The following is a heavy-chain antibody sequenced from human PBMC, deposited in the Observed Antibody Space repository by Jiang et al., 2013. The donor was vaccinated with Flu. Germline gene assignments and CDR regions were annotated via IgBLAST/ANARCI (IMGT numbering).Heavy chain of an antibody. V-gene: IGHV6-1*01. CDR2: TYYRSKWYN. D-gene: IGHD1-14*01. Sequence: VAWNWIRQSPSRGLEWLGRTYYRSKWYNDYAVSVQSRITINPDTSKNQFSLQLNSVTPEDTAVYYCARALAGITISQWGQGTLVTVSS. J-gene: IGHJ4*02. CDR3: ARALAGITISQ. CDR1: VA.